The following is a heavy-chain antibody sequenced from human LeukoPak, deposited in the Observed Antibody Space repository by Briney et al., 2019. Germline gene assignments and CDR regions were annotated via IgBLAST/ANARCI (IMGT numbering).Heavy chain of an antibody. CDR1: GGSFSGYY. J-gene: IGHJ5*02. CDR3: ARGGYCTGTNCRNWFDL. D-gene: IGHD2-2*01. V-gene: IGHV4-34*01. CDR2: INHSGST. Sequence: SETLSLTCAVYGGSFSGYYWSWIRQPPGKGLEWIGEINHSGSTNYNPSLKSRVTISVDTSKNQFSLKLSSVTAADTAVYYCARGGYCTGTNCRNWFDLWGQGTLVTVSS.